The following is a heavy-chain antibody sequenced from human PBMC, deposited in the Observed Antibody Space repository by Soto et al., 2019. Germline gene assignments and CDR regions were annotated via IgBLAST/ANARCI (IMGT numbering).Heavy chain of an antibody. Sequence: QVQLQQWGAGLLKPSETLSLTCAVYGGSFSGYYWSWIRQPPGKGLEWIGEINHSGSTNYNPSLKSRVTISVDTSKNQFSLKLSSVTAADKAVYYCARVSRYYYRGAFDIWGQGTMVTVSS. CDR2: INHSGST. CDR1: GGSFSGYY. V-gene: IGHV4-34*01. D-gene: IGHD3-22*01. J-gene: IGHJ3*02. CDR3: ARVSRYYYRGAFDI.